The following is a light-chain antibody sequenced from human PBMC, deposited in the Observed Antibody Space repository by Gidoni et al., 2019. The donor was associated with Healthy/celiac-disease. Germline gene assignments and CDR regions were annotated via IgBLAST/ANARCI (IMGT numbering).Light chain of an antibody. V-gene: IGKV4-1*01. CDR3: QQYYSTPWT. Sequence: DIVMTQSPESLAVSLGERATINCKSSQSVLYSSNNKNYLAWYQQKPGQPPKLLIYWASTRESGVPDRFSGSGSGTDFTLTISSLQAEDVAVYYCQQYYSTPWTFXQXTKVXIK. J-gene: IGKJ1*01. CDR2: WAS. CDR1: QSVLYSSNNKNY.